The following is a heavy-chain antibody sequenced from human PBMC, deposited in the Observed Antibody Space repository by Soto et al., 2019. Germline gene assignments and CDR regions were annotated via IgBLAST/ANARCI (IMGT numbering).Heavy chain of an antibody. D-gene: IGHD4-17*01. V-gene: IGHV3-33*08. CDR1: GFAFSAYG. CDR3: ARVGGTVTSDY. J-gene: IGHJ4*02. CDR2: IYYDGSNK. Sequence: VQLVESGGGLVKPGGSLRLSCAASGFAFSAYGMHWVRQAPGKGLEWVAMIYYDGSNKYYADSVKGRFTISRDNSKNTLYLQMSSLRAEDTALYYCARVGGTVTSDYWGQGTLVTVSS.